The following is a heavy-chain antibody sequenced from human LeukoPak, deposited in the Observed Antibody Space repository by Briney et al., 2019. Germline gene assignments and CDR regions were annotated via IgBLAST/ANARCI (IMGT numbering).Heavy chain of an antibody. Sequence: ASETLSLTCAVSGYSISSGYYWGWIRQPPGKGLEWIGSIYHSGSTYYNPFLKSRVTISVDTSKNQFSLKLSSVTAADTAVYYCARWTGTTDAFDIWGQGTMVTVSS. CDR3: ARWTGTTDAFDI. D-gene: IGHD1-7*01. J-gene: IGHJ3*02. CDR2: IYHSGST. V-gene: IGHV4-38-2*01. CDR1: GYSISSGYY.